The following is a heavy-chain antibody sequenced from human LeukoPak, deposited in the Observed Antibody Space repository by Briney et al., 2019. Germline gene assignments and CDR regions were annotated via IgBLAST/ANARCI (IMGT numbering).Heavy chain of an antibody. CDR2: INSDGSST. D-gene: IGHD3-16*01. Sequence: GGSLRLSCAASGFTFGSDWMHCDRQAPGKGLVWVSCINSDGSSTSYADSVKGRFTISRDNAKNTLYLQMNSLRAEDTAVYYCASHYDYVWGIGGDAFDIRGQGTMVTVSS. CDR1: GFTFGSDW. J-gene: IGHJ3*02. V-gene: IGHV3-74*01. CDR3: ASHYDYVWGIGGDAFDI.